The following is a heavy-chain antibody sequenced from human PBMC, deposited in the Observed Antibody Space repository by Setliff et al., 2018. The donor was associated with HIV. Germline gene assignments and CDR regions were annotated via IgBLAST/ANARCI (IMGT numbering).Heavy chain of an antibody. Sequence: SETLSLTCAVSGGSISSNWWSWVRQSPGKGLEWIGSVYYSGSTYYNPSLKSRVTISLDTSKNQLSLRLTSMTAADTAVYYCARSQPDTIFGVVIFDYWGQGKMVTVSS. D-gene: IGHD3-3*01. CDR1: GGSISSNW. CDR2: VYYSGST. J-gene: IGHJ4*02. CDR3: ARSQPDTIFGVVIFDY. V-gene: IGHV4-39*01.